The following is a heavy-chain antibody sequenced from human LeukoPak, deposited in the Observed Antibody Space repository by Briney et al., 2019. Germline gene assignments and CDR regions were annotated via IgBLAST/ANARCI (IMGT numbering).Heavy chain of an antibody. Sequence: GGSLRLSCAASGFTFSDYYMSWIRQAPGKGLEWVSYISSSGSTIYYADSVKGRFTISRDNAKNSLYLQMNSLRAEDTAVYYCARVLRFFGVVSPQQYYFDYWGQGTLVTVSS. D-gene: IGHD3-3*01. V-gene: IGHV3-11*04. CDR1: GFTFSDYY. CDR2: ISSSGSTI. CDR3: ARVLRFFGVVSPQQYYFDY. J-gene: IGHJ4*02.